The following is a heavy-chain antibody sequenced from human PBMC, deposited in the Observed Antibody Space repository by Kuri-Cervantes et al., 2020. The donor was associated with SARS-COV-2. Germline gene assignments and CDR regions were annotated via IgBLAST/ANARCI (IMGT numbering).Heavy chain of an antibody. V-gene: IGHV4-61*10. Sequence: SETLSLTCAVSGVSVSGGTYYWAWIRQPAGKGLEWIGYIYYSGSTNYNPSLKSRVTISVDTSKNQFSLKLSSVTAADTAVYYCARFCYVWEAAVRGCWFDPWGQGTLVTVSS. J-gene: IGHJ5*02. CDR3: ARFCYVWEAAVRGCWFDP. D-gene: IGHD3-16*01. CDR2: IYYSGST. CDR1: GVSVSGGTYY.